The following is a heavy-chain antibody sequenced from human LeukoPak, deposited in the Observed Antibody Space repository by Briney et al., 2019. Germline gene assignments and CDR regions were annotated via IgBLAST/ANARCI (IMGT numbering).Heavy chain of an antibody. CDR1: GFTFSSYS. J-gene: IGHJ4*02. Sequence: GGSLRLSCAASGFTFSSYSRNWVRQAPGKGLEWGSYISGSSSTIYYADSVKGRFTISRDNGKNTLYLQMNSLRAEDTAVYYCARGSTYYDSSGQVPFDYWGQGTLVTVSS. V-gene: IGHV3-48*01. CDR3: ARGSTYYDSSGQVPFDY. D-gene: IGHD3-22*01. CDR2: ISGSSSTI.